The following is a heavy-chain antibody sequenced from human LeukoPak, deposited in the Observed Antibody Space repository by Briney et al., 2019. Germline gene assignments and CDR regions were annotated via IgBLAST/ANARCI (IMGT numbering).Heavy chain of an antibody. Sequence: HPGGSLRLSCAASRFTFSSYWMHWVRQAPGKGLVWVSRINTDGSSTSYADSVKGRFTISRDNAKNTLYLQMNSLRAEDTAVYYCARDKDWGYFDYWGQGTLVTVSS. J-gene: IGHJ4*02. V-gene: IGHV3-74*01. CDR2: INTDGSST. D-gene: IGHD3/OR15-3a*01. CDR1: RFTFSSYW. CDR3: ARDKDWGYFDY.